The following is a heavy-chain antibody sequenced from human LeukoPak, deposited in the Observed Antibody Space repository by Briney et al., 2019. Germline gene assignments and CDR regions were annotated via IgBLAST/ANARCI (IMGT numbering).Heavy chain of an antibody. CDR2: IIPILGIA. Sequence: ASVKVSCKASGGTFSSYAISWVRQAPGQGLEWMGRIIPILGIANYAQKFQGRVTITADKSTSTAYMELSSLRSEDTAVYYCASATSDHGPYGMDVWGQGTTVTVSS. CDR1: GGTFSSYA. D-gene: IGHD1-14*01. J-gene: IGHJ6*02. V-gene: IGHV1-69*04. CDR3: ASATSDHGPYGMDV.